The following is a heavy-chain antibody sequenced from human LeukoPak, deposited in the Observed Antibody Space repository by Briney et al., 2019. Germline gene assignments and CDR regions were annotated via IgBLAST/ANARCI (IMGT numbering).Heavy chain of an antibody. J-gene: IGHJ4*02. CDR3: ARGIGFDY. D-gene: IGHD3-10*01. CDR2: INHSGST. CDR1: GGSFSGYY. V-gene: IGHV4-34*01. Sequence: SETLSLTCAVYGGSFSGYYWSWIRQPPGKGLEWIGEINHSGSTNYNPSLKSRVTISVDTSKNQFSLKLSSATAADTAVYYCARGIGFDYWGQGTLVTVSS.